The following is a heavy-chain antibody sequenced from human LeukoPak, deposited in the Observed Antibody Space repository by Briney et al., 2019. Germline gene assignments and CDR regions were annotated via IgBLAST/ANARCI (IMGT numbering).Heavy chain of an antibody. V-gene: IGHV3-9*01. CDR1: GFTFDDYT. J-gene: IGHJ4*02. Sequence: PGRSLRLSCAASGFTFDDYTMHWVRQAPGKGLEWVSGITWNSGSVGYADSVEGRFTISRDNAKNSLYLQMNSLSAEDTALYYCVKDPLPQYYRGGEALFDFWGQGALVSVTS. D-gene: IGHD2-21*01. CDR3: VKDPLPQYYRGGEALFDF. CDR2: ITWNSGSV.